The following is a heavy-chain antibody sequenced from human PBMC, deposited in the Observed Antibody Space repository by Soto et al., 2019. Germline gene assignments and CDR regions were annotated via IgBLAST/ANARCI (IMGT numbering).Heavy chain of an antibody. J-gene: IGHJ4*02. CDR2: IDHSGSA. D-gene: IGHD7-27*01. CDR3: AGELGTFYFDH. V-gene: IGHV4-30-4*01. Sequence: QVQLQESGPGLVKPSQTLSLTCTVSAGSIRSGDYYWTWIRQPPGKGLEWIGYIDHSGSAYYNPSLKSRAIISIDTSNNQFSLKMTSVTAADTAVYYCAGELGTFYFDHWGQGTLVTASS. CDR1: AGSIRSGDYY.